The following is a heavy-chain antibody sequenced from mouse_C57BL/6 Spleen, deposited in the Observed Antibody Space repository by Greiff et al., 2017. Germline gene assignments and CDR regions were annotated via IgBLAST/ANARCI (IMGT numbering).Heavy chain of an antibody. Sequence: QVQLQQPGAELVRPGTSVKVSCKASGYAFTTYLIEWVKQRPGQGLEWIGVINPGSGGTNYNERFKDKATLTVDKSSSTAYMQLSSLTSYDSAVYYCARGLGFSTTEDDWGQGTSVTVSS. J-gene: IGHJ4*01. V-gene: IGHV1-54*01. D-gene: IGHD1-1*01. CDR2: INPGSGGT. CDR1: GYAFTTYL. CDR3: ARGLGFSTTEDD.